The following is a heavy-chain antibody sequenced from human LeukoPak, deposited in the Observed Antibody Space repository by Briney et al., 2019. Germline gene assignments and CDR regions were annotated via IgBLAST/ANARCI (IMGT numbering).Heavy chain of an antibody. V-gene: IGHV3-21*01. CDR2: ISSRTSYI. CDR1: GFTLSSYS. Sequence: PGGSLRLSXAASGFTLSSYSMNWVRQAPGKGLEWVSSISSRTSYINYADSVKGRFSISRDNAKNSLLLQMNGLRAEDTAVYYCAREYSSGWGFDYWGQGTLVTVSS. D-gene: IGHD6-19*01. J-gene: IGHJ4*02. CDR3: AREYSSGWGFDY.